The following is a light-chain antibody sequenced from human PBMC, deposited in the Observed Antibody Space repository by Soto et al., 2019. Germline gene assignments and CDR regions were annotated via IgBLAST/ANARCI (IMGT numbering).Light chain of an antibody. Sequence: DIQMTQSPSSLSASVGDTVTITCRASQSISNDLYWYQQKPGKAPKLLIYAASTLQGGVPSRFSGSGSGTDFTLTISSLQPEDFATYYCQQSYSSPRFTFGPGTKVDIK. V-gene: IGKV1-39*01. CDR1: QSISND. CDR2: AAS. CDR3: QQSYSSPRFT. J-gene: IGKJ3*01.